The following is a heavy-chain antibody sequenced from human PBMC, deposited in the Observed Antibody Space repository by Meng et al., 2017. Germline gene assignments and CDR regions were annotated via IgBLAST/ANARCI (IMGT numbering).Heavy chain of an antibody. J-gene: IGHJ4*02. V-gene: IGHV3-53*01. CDR2: IYSGGST. CDR3: VLDTAIGGTDY. Sequence: GESLKISCAASGFTVSSNYMSWVRQAPGKGLEWVSVIYSGGSTYYADSVEGRFTISRDNSKNTLYLQMNSLRAEDTAVYYCVLDTAIGGTDYWGQGTLVTVSS. CDR1: GFTVSSNY. D-gene: IGHD5-18*01.